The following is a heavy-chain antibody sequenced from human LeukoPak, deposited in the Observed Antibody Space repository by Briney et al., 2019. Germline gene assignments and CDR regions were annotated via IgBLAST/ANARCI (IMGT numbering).Heavy chain of an antibody. CDR3: ARRKEVQTTFDC. CDR2: IQEDGSAT. D-gene: IGHD1-14*01. V-gene: IGHV3-7*01. J-gene: IGHJ4*02. CDR1: GFIFSNYY. Sequence: PGGSLRLSCEASGFIFSNYYMGWVRQAPGKGLEWVANIQEDGSATYYVDPVKGRFTISRDNAKNSLDLQMNSLRAEDTAVYFCARRKEVQTTFDCWGQGTLVTVSS.